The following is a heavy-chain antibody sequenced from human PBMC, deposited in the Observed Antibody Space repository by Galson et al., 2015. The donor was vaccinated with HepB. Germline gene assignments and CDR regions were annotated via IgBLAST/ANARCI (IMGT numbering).Heavy chain of an antibody. J-gene: IGHJ4*02. CDR3: ARVVNSGSYSYYFDY. V-gene: IGHV3-11*05. D-gene: IGHD3-10*01. CDR2: ISSSSSYT. Sequence: SLRLSCAASGFTFSDYYMSWIRQAPGKGLEWVSYISSSSSYTNYADSVKGRFTISRDNAKNSLYLQMNSLRAEDTAVYYCARVVNSGSYSYYFDYWGQGTLVTVSS. CDR1: GFTFSDYY.